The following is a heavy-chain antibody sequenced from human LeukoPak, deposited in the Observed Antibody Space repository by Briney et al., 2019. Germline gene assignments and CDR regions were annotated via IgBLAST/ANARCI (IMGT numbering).Heavy chain of an antibody. J-gene: IGHJ3*02. CDR3: AREGSSSWNAFDI. CDR1: GGSISSGGYY. D-gene: IGHD6-13*01. CDR2: IYYSGST. V-gene: IGHV4-31*03. Sequence: PSETLSPTCTVSGGSISSGGYYWSWIRQHPGKGLEWIGYIYYSGSTYYNPSLKSRVTISVDTSKNQFSLKLSSVTAADTAVYYCAREGSSSWNAFDIWGQGTMVTVSS.